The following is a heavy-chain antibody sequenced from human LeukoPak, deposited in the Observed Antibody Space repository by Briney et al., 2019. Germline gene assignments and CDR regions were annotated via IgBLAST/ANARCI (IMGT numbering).Heavy chain of an antibody. V-gene: IGHV3-23*01. CDR1: GFTFSAYY. CDR2: ISGSGGST. D-gene: IGHD3-3*01. J-gene: IGHJ4*02. Sequence: GGSLRLSCAASGFTFSAYYMSWVRQAPGKGLEWVSAISGSGGSTYYADSVKGRFTISRDNSKNTLYLQMNSLRAEDTAVYYCAKGYYDFWSGYYDYWGQGTLVTVSS. CDR3: AKGYYDFWSGYYDY.